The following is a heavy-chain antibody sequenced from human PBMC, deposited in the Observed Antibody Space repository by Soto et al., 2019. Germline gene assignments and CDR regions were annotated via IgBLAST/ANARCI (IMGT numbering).Heavy chain of an antibody. CDR3: ARELTLPGPLDI. V-gene: IGHV4-39*02. D-gene: IGHD1-26*01. CDR2: IFFSDIT. J-gene: IGHJ3*02. CDR1: GGSPSGRSHY. Sequence: QLQLQESGPGLVKPSETLSLTCSVSGGSPSGRSHYWAWIRQPPGRGLEWIGSIFFSDITYYNPSLKSRATISVDTSKKQVFLTLTSVTAADTAVYFCARELTLPGPLDIWGQGTAVTVSS.